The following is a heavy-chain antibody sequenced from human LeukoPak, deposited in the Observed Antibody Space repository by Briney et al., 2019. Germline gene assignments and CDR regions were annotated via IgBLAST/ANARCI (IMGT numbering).Heavy chain of an antibody. Sequence: PSETLSLTCTVSGGSISSSNYYWGWIRQPPGKGLEWIGTIYYSGSTNYNPSLKSRVTVSVDTSKNQFSLKLSSVTAADTAVYYCARARGCGGDCYSVEFDYWGQGTLVTVSS. D-gene: IGHD2-21*01. J-gene: IGHJ4*02. V-gene: IGHV4-39*07. CDR1: GGSISSSNYY. CDR2: IYYSGST. CDR3: ARARGCGGDCYSVEFDY.